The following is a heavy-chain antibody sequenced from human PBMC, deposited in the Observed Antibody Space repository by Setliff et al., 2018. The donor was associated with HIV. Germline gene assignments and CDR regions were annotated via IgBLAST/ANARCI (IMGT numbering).Heavy chain of an antibody. V-gene: IGHV3-7*03. D-gene: IGHD3-22*01. CDR2: INEDGSVT. CDR1: GLTFRTSW. J-gene: IGHJ4*02. Sequence: LSLSCAASGLTFRTSWMGWVRQAPGKGLEWVANINEDGSVTYPLDSVRGRFTFFRDNAKNSMFLQMNSVRAEDTAVYYCAKDGEYYDSSGFSYWGQGTLVTVSS. CDR3: AKDGEYYDSSGFSY.